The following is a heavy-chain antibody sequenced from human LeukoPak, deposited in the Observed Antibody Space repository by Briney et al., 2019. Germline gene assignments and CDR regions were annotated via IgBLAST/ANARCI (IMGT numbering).Heavy chain of an antibody. D-gene: IGHD6-6*01. Sequence: GGSLRLSCAASGFTFSSYMMTWVRQAPGKGLEWVANIKPDGGEKFYVDSVRGRFTISRDNAKNSLYLQMNSLRAEDTAVYYSAKDGGSSYYFDYWGQGTLVTVSS. J-gene: IGHJ4*02. CDR1: GFTFSSYM. CDR2: IKPDGGEK. V-gene: IGHV3-7*01. CDR3: AKDGGSSYYFDY.